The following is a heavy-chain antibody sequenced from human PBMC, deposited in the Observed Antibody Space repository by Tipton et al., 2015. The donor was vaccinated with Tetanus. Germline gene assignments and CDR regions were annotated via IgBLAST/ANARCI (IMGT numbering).Heavy chain of an antibody. CDR2: IYYSGNS. CDR3: ARHLTYTYTSRYFDY. CDR1: GGSFRSGDHY. Sequence: TLSLTCTVSGGSFRSGDHYWSWIRQPPGKGLEWIGYIYYSGNSDYNPSLKSRVTLSVDTSNNQFSLKLNSVTAADTAVYYCARHLTYTYTSRYFDYWGLGTLVTVSS. V-gene: IGHV4-30-4*02. D-gene: IGHD5-18*01. J-gene: IGHJ4*02.